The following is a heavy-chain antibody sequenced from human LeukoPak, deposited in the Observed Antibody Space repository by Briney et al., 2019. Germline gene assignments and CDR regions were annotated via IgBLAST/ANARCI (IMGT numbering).Heavy chain of an antibody. V-gene: IGHV3-23*01. D-gene: IGHD3-10*01. J-gene: IGHJ4*02. CDR3: AKWREGTMVYFDY. Sequence: GGSLRLSCAASGFTVITNDMTWVRQAPGKGLEWVSAISGSGHNTYYADSVKGRFTISRDNSKNTVYLQMNSLRAEDTALYYCAKWREGTMVYFDYWGQGTLVTVSS. CDR1: GFTVITND. CDR2: ISGSGHNT.